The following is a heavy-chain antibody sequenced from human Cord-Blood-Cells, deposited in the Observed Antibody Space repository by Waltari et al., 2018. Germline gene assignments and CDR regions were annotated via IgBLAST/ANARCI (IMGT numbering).Heavy chain of an antibody. CDR2: INHSGST. Sequence: QVQLQQWGAGLLKPSETLSLTCAVYGGSFSGYYWSWIRQPPGKGLEWIGEINHSGSTNYNPYLKSRVTISVDTTKNQFSLKLSSVTAADTAVYYCARENELSPTRGYWYFDLWGRGTLVTVSS. J-gene: IGHJ2*01. CDR1: GGSFSGYY. V-gene: IGHV4-34*01. D-gene: IGHD1-26*01. CDR3: ARENELSPTRGYWYFDL.